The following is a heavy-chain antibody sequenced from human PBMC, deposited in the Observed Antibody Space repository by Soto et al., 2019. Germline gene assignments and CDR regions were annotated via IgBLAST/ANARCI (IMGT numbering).Heavy chain of an antibody. Sequence: EVQLVESGGGLVKPGGSLRLSCAASGFTFSSYSMNWVRQAPGKWLEWVTSISSTSSYIYYANSVKGRFTISRDNAKNSLYLQLNNLRAEDTAVYYCARDSSGAVVATYYFFYYGMDVWGQGTTVTVSS. CDR1: GFTFSSYS. J-gene: IGHJ6*02. CDR2: ISSTSSYI. D-gene: IGHD2-15*01. V-gene: IGHV3-21*01. CDR3: ARDSSGAVVATYYFFYYGMDV.